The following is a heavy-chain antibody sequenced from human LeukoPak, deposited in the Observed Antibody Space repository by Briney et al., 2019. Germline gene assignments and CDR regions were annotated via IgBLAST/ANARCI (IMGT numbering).Heavy chain of an antibody. D-gene: IGHD3-9*01. CDR3: AKGAIRYFDWLLPFDY. V-gene: IGHV4-34*01. J-gene: IGHJ4*02. CDR2: IDHSGST. Sequence: SETLSLTCAVYGGSFSGYYWSRIRQPPVKGLEWIGEIDHSGSTNYNPSLKSRVTISVDTSKNQFSLKLSSVTAADTAVYFRAKGAIRYFDWLLPFDYWGQGTLVTVSS. CDR1: GGSFSGYY.